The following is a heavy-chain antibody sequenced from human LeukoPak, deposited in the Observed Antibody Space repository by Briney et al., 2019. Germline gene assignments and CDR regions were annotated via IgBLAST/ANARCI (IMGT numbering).Heavy chain of an antibody. CDR1: GFTFSSYA. J-gene: IGHJ3*02. CDR2: ISGSGGST. CDR3: AKDRDYYDGRGYGSTSI. V-gene: IGHV3-23*01. D-gene: IGHD3-22*01. Sequence: GGSLRLSCAAAGFTFSSYAMGWVRQAPGKGLEWVSAISGSGGSTYYADSVKGRFTISRDNSKTTLYLEMNSLRAEATAVYYWAKDRDYYDGRGYGSTSIWGQGTMVTVSS.